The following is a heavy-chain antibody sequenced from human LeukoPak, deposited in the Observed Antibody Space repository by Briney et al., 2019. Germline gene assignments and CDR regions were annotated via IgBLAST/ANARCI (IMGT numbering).Heavy chain of an antibody. CDR2: IFYSGID. J-gene: IGHJ5*02. V-gene: IGHV4-59*08. CDR3: ARHDNYPGFGRGFDP. CDR1: GGSINSYY. Sequence: PSETLSLSCTVSGGSINSYYWRWIRQPPGKGLEWIGYIFYSGIDRYNPALRSRVTISVDTSKNQFSLKVNSVTAADTAVYYCARHDNYPGFGRGFDPWGQGTLVTVSS. D-gene: IGHD1-14*01.